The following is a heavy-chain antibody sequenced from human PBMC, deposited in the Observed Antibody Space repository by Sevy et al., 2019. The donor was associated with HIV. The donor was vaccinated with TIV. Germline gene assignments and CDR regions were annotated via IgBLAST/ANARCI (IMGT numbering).Heavy chain of an antibody. CDR1: DVSISSGTNY. CDR3: ARQRGGWYEYDASDV. Sequence: SETLSLTCTVSDVSISSGTNYWGWIRQPPGKGLEWIGSIYYRGTTYYNPSLESRVTMSADTSMNQFSLKLSSVTVADTAVYYCARQRGGWYEYDASDVWGQGTMVTVSS. CDR2: IYYRGTT. J-gene: IGHJ3*01. V-gene: IGHV4-39*01. D-gene: IGHD6-19*01.